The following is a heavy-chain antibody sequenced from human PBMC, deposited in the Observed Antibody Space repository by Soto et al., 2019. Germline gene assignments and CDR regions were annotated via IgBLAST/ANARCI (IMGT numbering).Heavy chain of an antibody. CDR1: GYTFAGHY. Sequence: ASVKVSCKASGYTFAGHYIHWVRQAPEQGPEWMGEIGPETGAARYAQKFQGRVTMTRDMSITTVYMELNNLSPDDTAVYYCGRGRSGQIVVFYWGQGTPVTVSS. CDR2: IGPETGAA. V-gene: IGHV1-2*02. CDR3: GRGRSGQIVVFY. D-gene: IGHD1-26*01. J-gene: IGHJ4*02.